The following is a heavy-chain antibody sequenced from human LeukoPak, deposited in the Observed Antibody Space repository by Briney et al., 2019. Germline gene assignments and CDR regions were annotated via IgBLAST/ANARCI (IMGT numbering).Heavy chain of an antibody. CDR3: ARGGLAVVAANWFDP. CDR2: IYHSGST. J-gene: IGHJ5*02. V-gene: IGHV4-39*07. Sequence: ASETLSLTCTVSGGSISSSSYYWGWIRQPPGKGLEWIGSIYHSGSTYYNPSLKSRVTISVDTSKNQFSLKLSSVTAADTAVYYCARGGLAVVAANWFDPWRQGTLVTVSS. D-gene: IGHD2-15*01. CDR1: GGSISSSSYY.